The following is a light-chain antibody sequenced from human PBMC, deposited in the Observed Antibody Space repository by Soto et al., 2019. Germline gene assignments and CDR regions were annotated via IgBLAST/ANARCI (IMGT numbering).Light chain of an antibody. V-gene: IGKV1-5*03. Sequence: DIQMTQSPCTVSASVGDSVTITCRASQSISSWLAWYQQKPGKAPKLLIYKASSLESRVPARFSGTGSGTEFTLTINSLQPDDFATYYCQQYNNFRWTFGQGTKVGIK. CDR2: KAS. CDR1: QSISSW. CDR3: QQYNNFRWT. J-gene: IGKJ1*01.